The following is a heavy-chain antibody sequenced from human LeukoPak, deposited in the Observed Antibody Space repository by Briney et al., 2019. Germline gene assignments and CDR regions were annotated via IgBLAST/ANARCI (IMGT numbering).Heavy chain of an antibody. J-gene: IGHJ1*01. Sequence: PADTLSLTCAVCDRSFKGYYWTWIRQPPRKGLEWIGQINHSGSTNCDPSLKSRLTISVDTSKKQFSLKLSSMTAADTAVYYCAAGDTSGSHRRSFQHWGQGTLVTVSS. CDR1: DRSFKGYY. V-gene: IGHV4-34*01. D-gene: IGHD3-22*01. CDR2: INHSGST. CDR3: AAGDTSGSHRRSFQH.